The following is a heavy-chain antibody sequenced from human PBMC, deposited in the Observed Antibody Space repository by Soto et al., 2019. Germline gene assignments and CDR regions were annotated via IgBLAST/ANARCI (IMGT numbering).Heavy chain of an antibody. CDR3: ARRVAATRYYYYYYGMDV. Sequence: PSETLSLTCTVSGGSISSSSYYWGWIRQPPGKGLEWIGSIYYSGSTYYNPSLKSRVTISVDTSKNQFSLKLSSVTASDTAMYYCARRVAATRYYYYYYGMDVWGQGTTVTVS. J-gene: IGHJ6*02. D-gene: IGHD2-15*01. CDR2: IYYSGST. CDR1: GGSISSSSYY. V-gene: IGHV4-39*07.